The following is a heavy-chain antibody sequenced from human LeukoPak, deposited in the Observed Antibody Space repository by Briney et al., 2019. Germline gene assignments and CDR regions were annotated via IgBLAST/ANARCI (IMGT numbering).Heavy chain of an antibody. CDR3: AKVDQWPSDY. Sequence: GGSLRLSCAASGFTFSSYGMHWVRQAPGKGLEWVAVISYDGSNKYYADSVKGRFTISRDSSKNTLYLQMNSLRAEDTAVYYCAKVDQWPSDYWGQGTLVTVSS. J-gene: IGHJ4*02. CDR1: GFTFSSYG. V-gene: IGHV3-30*18. CDR2: ISYDGSNK. D-gene: IGHD6-19*01.